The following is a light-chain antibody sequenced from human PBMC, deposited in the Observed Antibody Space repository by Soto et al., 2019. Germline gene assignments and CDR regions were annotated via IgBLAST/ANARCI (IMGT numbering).Light chain of an antibody. J-gene: IGLJ1*01. Sequence: QSALTQPASVSGSPGQSITISCTGTSSDVGGYKYVSWYQQHPGKAPNLMIYDVSNRPSGVSNRFSGSKSGNTASLTISGLQAEDEADYYCSSYTSTSTLYVFGSGTKLTVL. CDR3: SSYTSTSTLYV. V-gene: IGLV2-14*01. CDR2: DVS. CDR1: SSDVGGYKY.